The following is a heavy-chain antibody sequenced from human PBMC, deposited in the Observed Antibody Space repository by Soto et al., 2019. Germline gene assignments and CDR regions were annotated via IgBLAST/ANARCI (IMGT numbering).Heavy chain of an antibody. Sequence: ASVKVSCKASGYTFTSYGISWVRQAPGQGLEWMGWISAYNGNTNYAQKLQGRVTMTTDTSTSTAYMELRSLRSDDTAVYYCARGDIVVVPAASGNWFDPWGQGTLVTVSS. CDR3: ARGDIVVVPAASGNWFDP. J-gene: IGHJ5*02. D-gene: IGHD2-2*01. CDR2: ISAYNGNT. V-gene: IGHV1-18*01. CDR1: GYTFTSYG.